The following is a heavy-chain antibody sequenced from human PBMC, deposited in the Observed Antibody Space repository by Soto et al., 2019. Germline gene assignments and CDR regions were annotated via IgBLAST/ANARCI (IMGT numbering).Heavy chain of an antibody. CDR3: AIGSVVVMGAATGGLIY. V-gene: IGHV1-69*06. CDR2: IIPMFGTP. D-gene: IGHD2-21*01. J-gene: IGHJ4*02. Sequence: QVQLVQSGAEVKKPGSSVKVSCKASGGTFSSHGITWVRQAPGQGLEWMGGIIPMFGTPKYAQRFQGRVSITADKSTTTAYMELSSPRSEDTAVYYCAIGSVVVMGAATGGLIYWGQGALVTVSS. CDR1: GGTFSSHG.